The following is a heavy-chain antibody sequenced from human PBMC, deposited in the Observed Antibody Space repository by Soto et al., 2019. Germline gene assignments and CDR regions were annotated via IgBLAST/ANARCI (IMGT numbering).Heavy chain of an antibody. CDR2: ISPYSGYT. J-gene: IGHJ4*02. CDR3: AREASVLIPAAQPSRFDS. CDR1: GYSFMKYG. V-gene: IGHV1-18*01. Sequence: AASVKVSCKGFGYSFMKYGINWVRQAPGQGLEWVGWISPYSGYTHSAQKFHGRLTLTTDTAVSTAYMELRILRSADTALYYCAREASVLIPAAQPSRFDSWGQGTLVTVSS. D-gene: IGHD2-2*01.